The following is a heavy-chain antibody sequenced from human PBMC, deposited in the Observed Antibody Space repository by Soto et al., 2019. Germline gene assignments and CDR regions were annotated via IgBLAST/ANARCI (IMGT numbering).Heavy chain of an antibody. J-gene: IGHJ6*02. D-gene: IGHD3-10*01. Sequence: DSVKVSCKASGYTFTSYGISWVRQAPGQGLEWMGWISAYNGNTNYAQKLQGRVTMTTDTSTSTAYMELRSLRSDDTAVYYCARGVSRRYSYYYGMDVWGQGTTVTVYS. CDR2: ISAYNGNT. CDR3: ARGVSRRYSYYYGMDV. V-gene: IGHV1-18*04. CDR1: GYTFTSYG.